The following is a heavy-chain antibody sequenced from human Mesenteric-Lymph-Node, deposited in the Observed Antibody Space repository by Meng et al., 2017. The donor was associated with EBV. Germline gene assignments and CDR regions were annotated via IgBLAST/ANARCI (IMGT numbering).Heavy chain of an antibody. Sequence: QITLQESGPTLVKPXXTLTLTCPFSGFSLTTGRVSVGWIRQPPGKALEWLAVIYWDYDKRYSPSLKSRLTINKDTSKNQVVLTMTNMDPVDTATYYCARGNDYYSWGLDCWGQGPLATVSS. J-gene: IGHJ4*02. CDR3: ARGNDYYSWGLDC. CDR2: IYWDYDK. CDR1: GFSLTTGRVS. D-gene: IGHD3-22*01. V-gene: IGHV2-5*02.